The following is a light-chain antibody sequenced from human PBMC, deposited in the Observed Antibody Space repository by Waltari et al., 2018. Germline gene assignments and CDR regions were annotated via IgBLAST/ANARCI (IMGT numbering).Light chain of an antibody. CDR1: QSLVHSDGKTY. CDR2: KVS. J-gene: IGKJ1*01. CDR3: MQGTHWPWT. V-gene: IGKV2-30*02. Sequence: DVVMTQSPLSLPVTLGQPASISCRSSQSLVHSDGKTYLNWFHQRPGQSPRRLIYKVSNRDSGVPDRFSGSGSDTDFTLKISRVEAEDVGVYYCMQGTHWPWTFGQGTKVEIK.